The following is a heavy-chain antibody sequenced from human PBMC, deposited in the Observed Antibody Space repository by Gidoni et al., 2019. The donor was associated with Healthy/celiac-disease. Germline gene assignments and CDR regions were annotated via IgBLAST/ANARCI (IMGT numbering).Heavy chain of an antibody. CDR3: ARDISPRGSPNFDY. D-gene: IGHD1-26*01. CDR2: ISGSSDAM. V-gene: IGHV3-48*01. Sequence: EVQLVESGGGSVQPGGSLSLSCAASGFTFSSFSMNWVRQAPGKGLEWISYISGSSDAMYYADSLRGRFAISRDNAKNSLYLQINSLRVDDTAVYYCARDISPRGSPNFDYWGQGTLVTVSS. CDR1: GFTFSSFS. J-gene: IGHJ4*02.